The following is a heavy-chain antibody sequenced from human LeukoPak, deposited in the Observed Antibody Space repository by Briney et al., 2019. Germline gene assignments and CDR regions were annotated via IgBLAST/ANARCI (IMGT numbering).Heavy chain of an antibody. V-gene: IGHV1-2*02. CDR3: ARARIVGATTAHRY. CDR2: INPNSGGT. Sequence: ASVKVSCKASGYTFTSYDINWVRQATGQGLEWMGWINPNSGGTNYAQKFQGRVTMTRDTSISTAYMELSRLRSDDTAVYYRARARIVGATTAHRYWGQGTLVTVSS. D-gene: IGHD1-26*01. J-gene: IGHJ4*02. CDR1: GYTFTSYD.